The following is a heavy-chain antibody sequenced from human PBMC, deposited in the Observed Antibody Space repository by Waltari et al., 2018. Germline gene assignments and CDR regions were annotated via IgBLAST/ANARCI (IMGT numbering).Heavy chain of an antibody. Sequence: QLQLQESGPGLVKPSETLSLTCTVSGGSISSSSYYWGWIRQPPGKGLEWIGSIYYSGSTYYNPSLKSRVTISVDTSKNQFSLKLSAVTAADTAVYYCAREGQRWFREASKTYDYWGQGTLVTVSS. D-gene: IGHD3-10*01. J-gene: IGHJ4*02. V-gene: IGHV4-39*07. CDR2: IYYSGST. CDR3: AREGQRWFREASKTYDY. CDR1: GGSISSSSYY.